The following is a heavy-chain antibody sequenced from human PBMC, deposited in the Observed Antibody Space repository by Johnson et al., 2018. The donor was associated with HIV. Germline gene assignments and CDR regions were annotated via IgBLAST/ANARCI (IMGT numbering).Heavy chain of an antibody. V-gene: IGHV3-23*04. CDR1: GFTFSSYA. D-gene: IGHD3-10*01. CDR3: AKDRNDGSGSYPDAFDI. CDR2: ISGSGGST. Sequence: EVQLVESGGGLVQPGGSLRLSCAASGFTFSSYAMSWVRQAPGKGLEWVSAISGSGGSTYYADSVKGRFTISRDNSKNSLYLQMNSLRAEDTALYYCAKDRNDGSGSYPDAFDIWGQGTMVTVST. J-gene: IGHJ3*02.